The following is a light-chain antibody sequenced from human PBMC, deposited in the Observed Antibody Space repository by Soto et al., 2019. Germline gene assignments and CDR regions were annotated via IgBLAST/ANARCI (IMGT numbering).Light chain of an antibody. V-gene: IGLV1-40*01. Sequence: QSVLTQPPSVSGAPGHRVTISCTGGGSNIGAPFPVHWYQQLPGAAPKLLIYYNNNRPSGVPDRFSASKSASSASLAITGLQAEDEAAYYCQSYDSMLTRYVFGTGTKVTVL. CDR3: QSYDSMLTRYV. CDR2: YNN. J-gene: IGLJ1*01. CDR1: GSNIGAPFP.